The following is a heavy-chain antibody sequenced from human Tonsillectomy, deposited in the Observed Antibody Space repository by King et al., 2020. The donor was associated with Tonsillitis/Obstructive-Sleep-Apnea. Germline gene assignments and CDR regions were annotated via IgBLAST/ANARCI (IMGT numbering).Heavy chain of an antibody. CDR2: IYPGDSDT. J-gene: IGHJ4*02. D-gene: IGHD3-22*01. V-gene: IGHV5-51*01. Sequence: VQLVESGAEVKKPGESLKISCKGSGYSFTSYWIGWVRQMPGKGLEWMGIIYPGDSDTRYSPSFQGQVTISADKSISTAYLHGSSLKASDTAMYYCARSSYYYDSSGYSHKHFDYWGQGPLVTVSS. CDR1: GYSFTSYW. CDR3: ARSSYYYDSSGYSHKHFDY.